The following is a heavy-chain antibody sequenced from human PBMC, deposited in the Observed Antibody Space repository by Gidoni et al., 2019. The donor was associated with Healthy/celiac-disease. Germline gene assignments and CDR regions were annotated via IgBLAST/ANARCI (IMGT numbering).Heavy chain of an antibody. CDR1: GFTFSSYS. D-gene: IGHD3-16*02. CDR3: ARDRPVSYYDYVWGSYRSGGPFDY. J-gene: IGHJ4*02. Sequence: EVQLVESGGGPVKPGGSLRLSCAASGFTFSSYSMNWVRQAPGKGLEWVSSISSSSSYIYYADSVKGRFTISRDNAKNSLYLQMNSLRAEDTAVYYCARDRPVSYYDYVWGSYRSGGPFDYWGQGTLVTVSS. CDR2: ISSSSSYI. V-gene: IGHV3-21*01.